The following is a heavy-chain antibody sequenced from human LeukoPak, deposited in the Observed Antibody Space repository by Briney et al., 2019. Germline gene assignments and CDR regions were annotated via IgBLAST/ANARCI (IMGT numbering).Heavy chain of an antibody. CDR3: ARGTNCSGGSCYNDY. CDR2: INHSGST. J-gene: IGHJ4*02. CDR1: GGSFSGYY. Sequence: SETLSLTCAVYGGSFSGYYWSWIRQPPGKGLEWIGEINHSGSTNYNPSLKSRVTISVGTSKNQFSLKLSSVTAADTAVYYCARGTNCSGGSCYNDYWGQGTLVTVSS. D-gene: IGHD2-15*01. V-gene: IGHV4-34*01.